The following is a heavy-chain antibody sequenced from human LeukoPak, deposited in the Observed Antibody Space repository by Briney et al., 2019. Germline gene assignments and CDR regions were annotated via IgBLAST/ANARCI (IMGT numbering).Heavy chain of an antibody. Sequence: ASVKVSCKASGYTFTSYDINWVRQATGQGLEWMGWMNPNSGNTGYAQKFQGRVTITRNTSISTAYMELSSLRSEDTAVYYCARGDYYYYYMDVWGKGTTVTVSS. J-gene: IGHJ6*03. V-gene: IGHV1-8*03. CDR3: ARGDYYYYYMDV. CDR1: GYTFTSYD. CDR2: MNPNSGNT.